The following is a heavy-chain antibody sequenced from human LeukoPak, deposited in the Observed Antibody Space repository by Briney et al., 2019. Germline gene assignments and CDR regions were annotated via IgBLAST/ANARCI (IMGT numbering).Heavy chain of an antibody. CDR1: GYTLTSHY. Sequence: GASVQVSCKASGYTLTSHYIHWLRPAPGQGLEWMGWINPISGCTDYAQKFQGRVTVTRDTSISTTYMELNSLRSDDTAVYYCSRDRGGAVSVYWGQGTLVTVSS. V-gene: IGHV1-2*02. D-gene: IGHD1-26*01. J-gene: IGHJ4*02. CDR2: INPISGCT. CDR3: SRDRGGAVSVY.